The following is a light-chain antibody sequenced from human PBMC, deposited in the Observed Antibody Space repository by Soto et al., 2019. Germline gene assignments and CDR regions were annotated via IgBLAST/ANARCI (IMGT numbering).Light chain of an antibody. CDR2: DAS. CDR3: QQRNNWPT. Sequence: EIVSTQSPATLSLSPGERATLSCRASQSVGSYLAWYQHKPGQSPRLLIYDASNRATGIPARFSGSGSGTDFTLTISSLEPEDFAVYYCQQRNNWPTFGPGTKVDIK. V-gene: IGKV3-11*01. CDR1: QSVGSY. J-gene: IGKJ3*01.